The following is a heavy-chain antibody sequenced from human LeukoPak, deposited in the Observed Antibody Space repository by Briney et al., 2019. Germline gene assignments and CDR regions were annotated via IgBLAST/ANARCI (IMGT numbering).Heavy chain of an antibody. CDR1: GFTFSKYW. V-gene: IGHV3-74*01. J-gene: IGHJ4*02. CDR3: ATKQWLAPPPDS. Sequence: AGGSLRLSCAASGFTFSKYWMLWVRQAPGKGLESVSRINTDGTVTTYADSVKGRFTVSRDNADNTMFLQMNSVRDEDTAVYHCATKQWLAPPPDSWGQGTLVTVSS. D-gene: IGHD6-19*01. CDR2: INTDGTVT.